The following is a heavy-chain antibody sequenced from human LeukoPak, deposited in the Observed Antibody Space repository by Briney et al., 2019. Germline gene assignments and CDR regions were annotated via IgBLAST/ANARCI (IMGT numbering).Heavy chain of an antibody. J-gene: IGHJ4*02. CDR2: INTDGSTT. V-gene: IGHV3-74*01. CDR1: GFTFSNYW. CDR3: VSSGNSGH. D-gene: IGHD4-23*01. Sequence: GGSLRLSCAASGFTFSNYWMHWVRQAPGKGLVWVSRINTDGSTTDYADSVKGRFTISRDNAKNTVYLQISSLRAEDTGVYYCVSSGNSGHWGQGTLVTVSS.